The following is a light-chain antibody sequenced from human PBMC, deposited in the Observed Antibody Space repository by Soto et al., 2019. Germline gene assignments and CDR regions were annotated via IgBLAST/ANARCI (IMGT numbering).Light chain of an antibody. CDR3: PQRRGYPIT. CDR1: QGISTG. V-gene: IGKV1-9*01. J-gene: IGKJ5*01. CDR2: TAS. Sequence: DIQLTQSPSFLSASVGDRITLSCRASQGISTGLAWYQVQPGKAPKLLIHTASTLQSGVPSRFSGSGSGTEFTLTISSLQPEDFATYYCPQRRGYPITFGQGTRLETK.